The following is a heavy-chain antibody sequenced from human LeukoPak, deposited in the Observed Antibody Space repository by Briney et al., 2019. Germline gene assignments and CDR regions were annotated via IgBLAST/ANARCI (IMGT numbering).Heavy chain of an antibody. V-gene: IGHV1-46*01. D-gene: IGHD6-13*01. CDR3: ARRGPRVKYSSSEADY. CDR2: INPSGGST. CDR1: GYTFTSYY. Sequence: GASVKVSCKTSGYTFTSYYIHWVRRAPGQGLEWMGLINPSGGSTNYAQKFQGRVTMTRDTSTSTVYMELRSLRSDDTAVYYCARRGPRVKYSSSEADYWGQGTLVTVSS. J-gene: IGHJ4*02.